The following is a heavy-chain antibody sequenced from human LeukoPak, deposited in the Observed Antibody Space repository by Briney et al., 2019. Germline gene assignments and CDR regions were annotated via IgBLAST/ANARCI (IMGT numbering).Heavy chain of an antibody. V-gene: IGHV3-48*04. CDR3: ARSVPWQAAFDI. J-gene: IGHJ3*02. CDR2: ISSSSSTI. Sequence: GGSLRLSCAASGFTFSSYSMNWVRQAPGKGLEWVSYISSSSSTIYYADSVRGRFTISRDNAKTTLYLQMSSLRAEDTAVYYCARSVPWQAAFDIWGQGTMVTVSS. CDR1: GFTFSSYS.